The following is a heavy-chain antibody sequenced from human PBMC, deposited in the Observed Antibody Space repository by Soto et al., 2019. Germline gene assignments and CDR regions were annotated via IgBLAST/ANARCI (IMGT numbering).Heavy chain of an antibody. Sequence: ASVKVSCKASGYTFTSYDINWVRQATGQGLEWMGWMNPNSGNTGYAQKVQGRVTMTRNTSISTAYMELSSLRSEETAVYYCTMEVGATTVYWGQGTLVTVSS. CDR1: GYTFTSYD. V-gene: IGHV1-8*01. CDR3: TMEVGATTVY. D-gene: IGHD1-26*01. J-gene: IGHJ4*02. CDR2: MNPNSGNT.